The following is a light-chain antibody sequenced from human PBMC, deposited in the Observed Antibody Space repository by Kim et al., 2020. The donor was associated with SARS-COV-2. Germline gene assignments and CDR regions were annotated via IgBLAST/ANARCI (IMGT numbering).Light chain of an antibody. V-gene: IGLV7-46*01. CDR2: DTG. CDR1: TGAVTSGHF. J-gene: IGLJ2*01. CDR3: LLSYSDSRV. Sequence: PEGTVTLACDSSTGAVTSGHFPYWFQQKPGQAPRTLIYDTGNGHSWTPARFSGSLLGGKAALTLSAAQPEDEADYYCLLSYSDSRVFGGGTQLTVL.